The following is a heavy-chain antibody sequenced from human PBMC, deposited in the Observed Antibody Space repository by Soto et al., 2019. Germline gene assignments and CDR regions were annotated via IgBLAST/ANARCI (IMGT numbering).Heavy chain of an antibody. V-gene: IGHV3-74*01. CDR3: AAHRYCSSTSCWDYFDY. Sequence: GGSLRLSCAASGFTFSSYWMHWVRQAPGKGLVWVSRINNDGRSTNYADSVKGRFTISRDNAKNTLFRQMNSLRAEDAAVYYCAAHRYCSSTSCWDYFDYWGQGTLVTVSS. J-gene: IGHJ4*02. CDR2: INNDGRST. CDR1: GFTFSSYW. D-gene: IGHD2-2*01.